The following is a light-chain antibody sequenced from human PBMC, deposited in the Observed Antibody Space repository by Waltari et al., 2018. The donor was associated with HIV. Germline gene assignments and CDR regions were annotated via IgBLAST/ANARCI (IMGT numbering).Light chain of an antibody. V-gene: IGLV2-14*01. CDR1: NRDIRAFDF. CDR2: EVY. Sequence: HSALTPPASLSGSPGQSITISCTGPNRDIRAFDFVSWYQQPPGRAPNLIIFEVYSRPSGISDRFSGSKSGVTASLTISALRAEDEADYFCSSYSARGFVVFGGGTKVTVL. J-gene: IGLJ3*02. CDR3: SSYSARGFVV.